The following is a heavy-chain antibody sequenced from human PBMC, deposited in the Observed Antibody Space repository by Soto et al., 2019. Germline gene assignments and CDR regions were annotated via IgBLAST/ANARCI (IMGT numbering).Heavy chain of an antibody. V-gene: IGHV4-34*01. CDR2: INHSGST. D-gene: IGHD3-10*01. Sequence: QVQLQQWGAGLLKPSETLSLTCAVYGGSFSGYYWSWIRQPPGKGLEWIGEINHSGSTNYNPSLKSRVTLSVDTSKNQFSLKLSSVTAADTAVYYGARGRIRAQYDYWGQGTLVTVSS. J-gene: IGHJ4*02. CDR3: ARGRIRAQYDY. CDR1: GGSFSGYY.